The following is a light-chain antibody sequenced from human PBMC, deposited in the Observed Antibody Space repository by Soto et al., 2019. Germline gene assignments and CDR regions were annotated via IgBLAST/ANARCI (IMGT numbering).Light chain of an antibody. CDR3: QQYNNWPS. CDR1: QSIDTY. CDR2: AAS. Sequence: DIQMTQSPSSLSASFGDRVTLTCRASQSIDTYLNWYQQKPGTAPKLLMYAASTLHSGVPSRFSGSGSGTDFTLTINGLLPEDFVTYYCQQYNNWPSFGQGTKV. J-gene: IGKJ1*01. V-gene: IGKV1-39*01.